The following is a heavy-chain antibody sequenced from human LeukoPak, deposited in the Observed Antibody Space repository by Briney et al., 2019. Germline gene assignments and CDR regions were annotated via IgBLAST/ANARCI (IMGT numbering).Heavy chain of an antibody. CDR1: GFYFRDYW. CDR2: IKTDGSET. Sequence: GGSLRLSCAASGFYFRDYWMDWVRQAPGKGLEWVGHIKTDGSETYYLDSLKGRISISRDNTNNALYLQMNSLRVEDTAVYYCVKNDGWFHLAQWGQGTLVTVSS. CDR3: VKNDGWFHLAQ. V-gene: IGHV3-7*03. D-gene: IGHD6-19*01. J-gene: IGHJ4*02.